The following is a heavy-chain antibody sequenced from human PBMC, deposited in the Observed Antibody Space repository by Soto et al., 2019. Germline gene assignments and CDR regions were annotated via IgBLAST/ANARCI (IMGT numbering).Heavy chain of an antibody. CDR3: ASKLRWEPPGAFDI. CDR1: GGTFSSYA. D-gene: IGHD1-26*01. Sequence: QVPLVQSGAEVKKPGSSVKVSCKASGGTFSSYAISWVRQAPGQGLEWMGGIIPIFGTANYAQKFQGRVTITADESTSTAYMELSSLRSEDTAVYYCASKLRWEPPGAFDIWGQGTMVTVSS. V-gene: IGHV1-69*01. CDR2: IIPIFGTA. J-gene: IGHJ3*02.